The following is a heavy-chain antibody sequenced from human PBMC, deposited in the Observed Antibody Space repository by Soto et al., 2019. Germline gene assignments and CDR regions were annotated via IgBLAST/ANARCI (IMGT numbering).Heavy chain of an antibody. CDR3: ARDPTPTTFCDTTSYYFDC. CDR2: IWYDGSNK. D-gene: IGHD1-1*01. CDR1: GFTFSTYG. J-gene: IGHJ4*02. V-gene: IGHV3-33*01. Sequence: PGGSLRLSCAASGFTFSTYGMHWVRQAPGKGLEWVAVIWYDGSNKYYADSVKGRFTISRDNFKNTLYLQMNSLRAEDTAVYYCARDPTPTTFCDTTSYYFDCWGQGTLVTVSS.